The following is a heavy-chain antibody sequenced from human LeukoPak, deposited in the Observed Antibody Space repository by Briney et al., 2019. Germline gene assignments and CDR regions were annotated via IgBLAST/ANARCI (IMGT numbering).Heavy chain of an antibody. CDR2: ISTTGSYT. CDR3: TRRLDE. Sequence: GGSLRLSCAASGFTFTNSAMNWVRQAPGKGLEWVSYISTTGSYTNYADSVKGRFTISRDNAKNSVYLQMNSLRAEDTAVYYCTRRLDEWGQGTLVTVSS. CDR1: GFTFTNSA. D-gene: IGHD3-16*01. V-gene: IGHV3-21*05. J-gene: IGHJ4*02.